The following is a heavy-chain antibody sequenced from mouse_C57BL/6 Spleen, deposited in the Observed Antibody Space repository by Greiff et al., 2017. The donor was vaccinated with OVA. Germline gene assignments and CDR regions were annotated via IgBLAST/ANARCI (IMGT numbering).Heavy chain of an antibody. V-gene: IGHV1-55*01. CDR3: ARGDYGSSYWYFDV. CDR1: GYTFTSYW. CDR2: IYPGSGRT. J-gene: IGHJ1*03. Sequence: QVQLQQSGAELVKPGASVKMSCKASGYTFTSYWITWVKQRPGQRLEWIGDIYPGSGRTNYNEKFKSKATLTVDTSSSTAYMQLSSLTSEDSAVYYCARGDYGSSYWYFDVWGTGTTVTVSS. D-gene: IGHD1-1*01.